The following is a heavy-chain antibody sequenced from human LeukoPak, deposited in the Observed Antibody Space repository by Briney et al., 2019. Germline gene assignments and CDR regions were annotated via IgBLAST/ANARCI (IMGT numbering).Heavy chain of an antibody. J-gene: IGHJ5*02. CDR1: GGSISSYY. D-gene: IGHD3-10*01. Sequence: PSETLSLTCTVSGGSISSYYWSWIRQPPGKGLEWIGYIYYSGSTNYIPSFKSRVTMSVDTSKNQFSLKLSSVTAADTAVYYCARQPYGSGNYRFDPWGQGTLVTVSS. V-gene: IGHV4-59*08. CDR2: IYYSGST. CDR3: ARQPYGSGNYRFDP.